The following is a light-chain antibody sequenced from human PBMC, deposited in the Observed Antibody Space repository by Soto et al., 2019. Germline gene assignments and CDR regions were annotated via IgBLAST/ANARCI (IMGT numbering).Light chain of an antibody. V-gene: IGKV3-15*01. Sequence: IVMTQSPATLSVSPGERATLSCRASQSVASNLAWYQQRLGQAPRLLVYGASTRATGIPARFSGSGSGTEFPLTSSSVQSEDCAVYYCQQYNKWPVFTFGPGTRVDIK. J-gene: IGKJ3*01. CDR1: QSVASN. CDR3: QQYNKWPVFT. CDR2: GAS.